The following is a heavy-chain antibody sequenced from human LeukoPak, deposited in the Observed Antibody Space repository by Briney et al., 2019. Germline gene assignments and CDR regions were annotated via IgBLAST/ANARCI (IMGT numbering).Heavy chain of an antibody. J-gene: IGHJ3*02. V-gene: IGHV4-4*07. CDR3: ATGAYCGGDCFDAFDI. CDR1: GASISSYY. CDR2: IYTSGST. Sequence: SETLSLTCTVSGASISSYYWNWIRQPAGKGLEWIGRIYTSGSTDYNPSLKGRVTMSVDSSKNQFSLKLSSVTAADTAAYYCATGAYCGGDCFDAFDIWGQGTMVTISS. D-gene: IGHD2-21*01.